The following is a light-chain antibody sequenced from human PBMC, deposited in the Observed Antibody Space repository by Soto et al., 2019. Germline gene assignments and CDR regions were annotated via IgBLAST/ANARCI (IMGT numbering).Light chain of an antibody. Sequence: DIQMTQSPSSLSASVGDRVTITCQASQDINNLLNWYQQKPGKAPKLLIYDASNLETGVPSRFSGSGSGTDFTFTISSLQPEDIATYYCQQYDILRPLTFGGGTKVEIK. CDR3: QQYDILRPLT. V-gene: IGKV1-33*01. CDR2: DAS. J-gene: IGKJ4*01. CDR1: QDINNL.